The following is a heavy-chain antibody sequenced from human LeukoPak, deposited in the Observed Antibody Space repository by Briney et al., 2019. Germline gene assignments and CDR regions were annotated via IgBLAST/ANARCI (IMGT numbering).Heavy chain of an antibody. J-gene: IGHJ4*02. CDR2: IYYSGST. V-gene: IGHV4-59*08. D-gene: IGHD3-22*01. Sequence: SETLSLTCTVSGVSINSYYWSWIRQPPGKRLEWIGYIYYSGSTNYNPSLESRLTMSVDTSKNQFSLKLNSVTAADTAVYYCARLGSSGYSDYWGQGTLVTVSS. CDR1: GVSINSYY. CDR3: ARLGSSGYSDY.